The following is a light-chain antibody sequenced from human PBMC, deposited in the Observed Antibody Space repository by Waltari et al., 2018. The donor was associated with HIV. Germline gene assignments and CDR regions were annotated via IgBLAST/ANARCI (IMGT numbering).Light chain of an antibody. V-gene: IGLV4-69*01. CDR1: SGHSSYA. CDR3: QTWATGIVV. CDR2: LNSDGSP. Sequence: QLVVTQSPSASASLGASVKLTCTLSSGHSSYAIAWHQQRPQKGPRYLMKLNSDGSPIKGDGIPGRFSGSSSGAGRYLTISGLQSEDEADYYCQTWATGIVVFGGGTKLTVL. J-gene: IGLJ2*01.